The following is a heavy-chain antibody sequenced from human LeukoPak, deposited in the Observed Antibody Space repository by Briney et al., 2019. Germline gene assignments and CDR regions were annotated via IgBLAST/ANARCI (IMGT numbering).Heavy chain of an antibody. V-gene: IGHV3-48*03. J-gene: IGHJ4*02. CDR1: GFSFSSYE. Sequence: GGSLRLSCAASGFSFSSYEWNWVRQAPGKGLEWISYIHTIGTTFYADSVKGRFTTSRDKGKNSLFLQMTSLRAEDTALYYCARETLDCGGDCLDFWGQGTRVTVSS. D-gene: IGHD2-21*01. CDR3: ARETLDCGGDCLDF. CDR2: IHTIGTT.